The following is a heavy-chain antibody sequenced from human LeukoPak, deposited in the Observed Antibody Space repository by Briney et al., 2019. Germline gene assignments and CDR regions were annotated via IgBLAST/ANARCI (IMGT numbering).Heavy chain of an antibody. CDR3: AKSHHVTAIDY. D-gene: IGHD2-21*02. Sequence: GGSLRLSCAASGFTFSNYEMNWVRQAPGKGLEWISYISSSGSTIYYADSVKGRFTISRDNTKNSLYLQMNSLRADDTAVYYCAKSHHVTAIDYWGQGTLVTVSS. J-gene: IGHJ4*02. V-gene: IGHV3-48*03. CDR1: GFTFSNYE. CDR2: ISSSGSTI.